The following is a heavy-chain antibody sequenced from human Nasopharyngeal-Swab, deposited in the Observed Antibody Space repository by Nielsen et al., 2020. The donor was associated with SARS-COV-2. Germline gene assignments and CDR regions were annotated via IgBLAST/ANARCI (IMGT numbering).Heavy chain of an antibody. D-gene: IGHD2-2*01. CDR3: ARWGVVVPAAQGGGWFDP. Sequence: GESLKISCAASGFTFSSYDMHWVRQATGKGLEWVSAIGTAGDPYYPGSVKGRFTISRDNAKNSLYLQMNSLRAEDTALYHCARWGVVVPAAQGGGWFDPWGQGTLVTVSS. J-gene: IGHJ5*02. V-gene: IGHV3-13*05. CDR1: GFTFSSYD. CDR2: IGTAGDP.